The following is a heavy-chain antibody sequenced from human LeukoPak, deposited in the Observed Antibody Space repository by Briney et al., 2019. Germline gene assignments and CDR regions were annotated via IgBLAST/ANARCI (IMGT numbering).Heavy chain of an antibody. CDR3: ARRNYPDAFDI. Sequence: GGSLRLSCAASGFTFDDYDMSWVRQAPGKGLEWVSGINWNGGSTGYADSVKGRFTISRDNSKNTLYLQMNSLRTDDTAVYYCARRNYPDAFDIWGRGTMVTVSS. J-gene: IGHJ3*02. CDR2: INWNGGST. CDR1: GFTFDDYD. V-gene: IGHV3-20*04. D-gene: IGHD1-7*01.